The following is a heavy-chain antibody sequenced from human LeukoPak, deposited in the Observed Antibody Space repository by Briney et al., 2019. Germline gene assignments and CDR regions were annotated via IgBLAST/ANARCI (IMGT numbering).Heavy chain of an antibody. CDR2: VSGSGHTT. V-gene: IGHV3-23*01. Sequence: GSLRLSCAASGFTFSSYWMSWVRQAPGKGLEWVSTVSGSGHTTYYADSVKGRFTISRDNSKSTVYLQMSSLRVEDTAVYTCAKDWSPRWLVLRDDSEYFHHWGQGTLVTVSS. CDR3: AKDWSPRWLVLRDDSEYFHH. J-gene: IGHJ1*01. D-gene: IGHD6-19*01. CDR1: GFTFSSYW.